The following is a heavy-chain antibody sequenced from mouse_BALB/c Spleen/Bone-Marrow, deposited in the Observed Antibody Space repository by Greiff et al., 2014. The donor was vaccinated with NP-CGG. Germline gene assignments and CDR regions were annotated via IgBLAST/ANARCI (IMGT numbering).Heavy chain of an antibody. Sequence: EVQLQQSGPELVKPGASMKISCKASGYSFTGYYMHWMKQSHGKNLEWIGLINPFNGGTDYNQKFKGKATLTVDKSSGTAYMELLSQTSEDSAVYYCARRGVHNGYDGSYFDYWGQGTTLTVSS. CDR1: GYSFTGYY. D-gene: IGHD2-2*01. CDR2: INPFNGGT. J-gene: IGHJ2*01. CDR3: ARRGVHNGYDGSYFDY. V-gene: IGHV1-34*01.